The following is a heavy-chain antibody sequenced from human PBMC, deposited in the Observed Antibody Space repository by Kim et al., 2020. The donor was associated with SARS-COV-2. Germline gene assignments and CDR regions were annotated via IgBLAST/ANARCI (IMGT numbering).Heavy chain of an antibody. J-gene: IGHJ6*02. CDR1: GGSISSYY. D-gene: IGHD5-18*01. CDR2: IYYSGST. CDR3: ARGGSYGYLWSYYYGMDD. V-gene: IGHV4-59*01. Sequence: SETLSLTCTVSGGSISSYYWCWIRQRPGKGLEWIGYIYYSGSTNYNPSLKSRVTIAVDTSKNQFSLTLSSVTAAATAVYYCARGGSYGYLWSYYYGMDDWGQGTPVTVSS.